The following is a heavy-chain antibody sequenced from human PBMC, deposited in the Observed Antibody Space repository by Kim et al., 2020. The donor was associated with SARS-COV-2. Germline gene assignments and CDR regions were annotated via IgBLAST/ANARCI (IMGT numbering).Heavy chain of an antibody. CDR3: AKDWGYYDGRGYLGYFDF. CDR2: IAYDGGNI. Sequence: GGSLRLSCAASGFTFSSYGMHWVRQAPGKGLEWVSVIAYDGGNIYYAASVKGRFTISRDNSKNTLYLQMNSLRAEDTAVYYCAKDWGYYDGRGYLGYFDFWGQGTPVTVSS. V-gene: IGHV3-30*18. CDR1: GFTFSSYG. J-gene: IGHJ4*02. D-gene: IGHD3-22*01.